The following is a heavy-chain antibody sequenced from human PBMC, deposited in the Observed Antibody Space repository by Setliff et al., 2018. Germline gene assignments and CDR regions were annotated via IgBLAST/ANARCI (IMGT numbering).Heavy chain of an antibody. J-gene: IGHJ4*02. D-gene: IGHD3-3*01. CDR3: ARTDDYYNFYAY. CDR2: IYHSGST. Sequence: PSETLSLTCAVSGGSISSSNWWSWVRQPPGKGLEWIGEIYHSGSTNYNPSLKSRGTISVDKSKNQFSLKLSSVAAADTAVYYCARTDDYYNFYAYWGQGALVTVSS. V-gene: IGHV4-4*02. CDR1: GGSISSSNW.